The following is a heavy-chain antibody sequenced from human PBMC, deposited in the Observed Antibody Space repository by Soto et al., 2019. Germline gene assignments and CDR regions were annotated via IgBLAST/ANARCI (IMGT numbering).Heavy chain of an antibody. D-gene: IGHD3-10*01. CDR3: ARESGVVRGVYPNHYYYYGMDV. CDR2: IYYSGST. J-gene: IGHJ6*02. CDR1: GGSINSYY. V-gene: IGHV4-59*01. Sequence: ETLSLPRPVSGGSINSYYWSWIRQPPGKGLEGNGHIYYSGSTNYNPSLKSRVTISVDTSKNQFSLKLSSVTAADTAVYYCARESGVVRGVYPNHYYYYGMDVWGQGTTVTVSS.